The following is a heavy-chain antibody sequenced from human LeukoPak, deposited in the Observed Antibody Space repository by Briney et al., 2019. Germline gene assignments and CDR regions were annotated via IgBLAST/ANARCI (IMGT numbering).Heavy chain of an antibody. CDR2: VGSSGSST. Sequence: GGSLRLSCAASGFTFSGYAMSWVRQAPGKGLEWVSAVGSSGSSTYYADSVQGRFTISRDNSQNTLYLQMSSLRAEDTAVYYCAKCRGGNCYYFDYWGQGTLVTVSP. J-gene: IGHJ4*02. CDR1: GFTFSGYA. V-gene: IGHV3-23*01. D-gene: IGHD2-15*01. CDR3: AKCRGGNCYYFDY.